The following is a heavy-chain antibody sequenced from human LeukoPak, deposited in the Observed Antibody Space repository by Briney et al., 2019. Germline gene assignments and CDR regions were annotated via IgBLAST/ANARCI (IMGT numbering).Heavy chain of an antibody. Sequence: GGSLRLSCAASGFTFSSYWISWVRQAPGKGLEWLANIKQDGSEKYYVDSVKGRFTISRDNAKNSLYLQMNSLRAEDTAVYYCARRGSSGSYPPFDYWGQGTLVTVSS. CDR1: GFTFSSYW. CDR2: IKQDGSEK. CDR3: ARRGSSGSYPPFDY. V-gene: IGHV3-7*01. D-gene: IGHD1-26*01. J-gene: IGHJ4*02.